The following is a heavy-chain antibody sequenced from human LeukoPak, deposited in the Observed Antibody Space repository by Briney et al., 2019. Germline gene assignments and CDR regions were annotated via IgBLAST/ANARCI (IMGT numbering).Heavy chain of an antibody. Sequence: GASVKVSCKASGGTFSSYAISWVRQAPGQGLEWMGGIIPIFGTANYAQKFQGRVTITADESTSTAYMELSRLRSDDTAVYYCAREEGSGCYDSWGQGARLTVSS. V-gene: IGHV1-69*13. D-gene: IGHD6-19*01. CDR2: IIPIFGTA. CDR3: AREEGSGCYDS. J-gene: IGHJ4*02. CDR1: GGTFSSYA.